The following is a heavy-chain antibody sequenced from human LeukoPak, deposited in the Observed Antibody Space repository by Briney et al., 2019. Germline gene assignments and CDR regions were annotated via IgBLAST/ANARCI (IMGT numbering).Heavy chain of an antibody. CDR2: ISSSGSTI. Sequence: GGSLRLSCAASGFTFSSYEMNWVRQAPGKGLEWVSYISSSGSTIYYADSVRGRFTISRDNAKNSLYLQMNSLRAEDTAVYYCASTGDAFDIWGQGTMVTVSS. CDR3: ASTGDAFDI. J-gene: IGHJ3*02. D-gene: IGHD4-11*01. V-gene: IGHV3-48*03. CDR1: GFTFSSYE.